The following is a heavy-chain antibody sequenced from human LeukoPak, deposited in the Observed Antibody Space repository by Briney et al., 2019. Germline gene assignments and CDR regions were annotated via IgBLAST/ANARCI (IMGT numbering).Heavy chain of an antibody. D-gene: IGHD5-12*01. Sequence: GGSLRLSCAASGFTFSSFYMSWVRQAPGKGLEWVANIKGDESEKYYVDSVKGRFTISRDNAKSSLYLQMNSLRAEDTAVYYCAKEGTITAYNFDYWGQGTLVTVSS. CDR3: AKEGTITAYNFDY. J-gene: IGHJ4*02. V-gene: IGHV3-7*05. CDR1: GFTFSSFY. CDR2: IKGDESEK.